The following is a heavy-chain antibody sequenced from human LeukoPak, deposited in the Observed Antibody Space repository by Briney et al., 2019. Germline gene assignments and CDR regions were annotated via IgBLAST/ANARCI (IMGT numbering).Heavy chain of an antibody. D-gene: IGHD4-17*01. J-gene: IGHJ4*02. CDR1: GGSISSGSYY. Sequence: PSETLSLTCTVSGGSISSGSYYWSWIRQPAGKGLEWIGRIYTSGSTNYNPSLKSRVTISVDTSKNQFSLKLSSVTAADTAVYYCAGMTTVTNFDYWGQGTLVTVSS. V-gene: IGHV4-61*02. CDR3: AGMTTVTNFDY. CDR2: IYTSGST.